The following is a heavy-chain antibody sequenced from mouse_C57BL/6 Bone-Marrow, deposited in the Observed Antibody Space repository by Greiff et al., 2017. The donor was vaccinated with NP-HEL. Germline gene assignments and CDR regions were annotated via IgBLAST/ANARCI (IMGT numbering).Heavy chain of an antibody. CDR1: GYTFTSYW. J-gene: IGHJ1*03. D-gene: IGHD2-3*01. CDR2: NYPGSGST. V-gene: IGHV1-55*01. Sequence: QVQLQQSGAELVKPGASVKMSCKASGYTFTSYWITWVKQRPGQGLEWIGDNYPGSGSTNYNEKFKSKATLTVDTSSSTAYMQLSSLTSEDSAVYYCARAFDGFNWYFDVWGTGTTVTVSS. CDR3: ARAFDGFNWYFDV.